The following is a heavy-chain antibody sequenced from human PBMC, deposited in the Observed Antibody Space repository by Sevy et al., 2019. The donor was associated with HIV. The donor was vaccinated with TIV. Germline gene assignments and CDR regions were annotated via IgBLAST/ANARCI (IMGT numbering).Heavy chain of an antibody. J-gene: IGHJ4*02. CDR2: ISYDGSNK. Sequence: GGSLRLSCAASGFTFSSYAMHWVRQAPGKGLEWVAVISYDGSNKYYADSVKGRFTISRDNSKNTEYLQMNGLRAEETAVYYCARVGGYDILTGYYTQPYWGQGTLVTVSS. V-gene: IGHV3-30-3*01. D-gene: IGHD3-9*01. CDR3: ARVGGYDILTGYYTQPY. CDR1: GFTFSSYA.